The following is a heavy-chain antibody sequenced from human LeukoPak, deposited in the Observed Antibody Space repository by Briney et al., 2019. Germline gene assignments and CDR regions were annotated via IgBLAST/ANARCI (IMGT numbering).Heavy chain of an antibody. J-gene: IGHJ4*02. D-gene: IGHD3-16*01. CDR1: DGMVRRQKW. Sequence: SRSRSPTRAGVDGMVRRQKWCTWVRQPPGKGLEFIGEIFHSGSTIYTPSRKSRVTISVDKSKNQLSLNLRSVTAADTAVYYCARERYGGGNYFDYWGQGSLVTVSS. CDR2: IFHSGST. V-gene: IGHV4-4*02. CDR3: ARERYGGGNYFDY.